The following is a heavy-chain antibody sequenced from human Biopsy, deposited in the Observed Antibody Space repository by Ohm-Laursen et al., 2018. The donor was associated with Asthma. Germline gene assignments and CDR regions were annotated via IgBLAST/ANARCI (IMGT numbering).Heavy chain of an antibody. Sequence: ASVKVSCKTSGYTFNSVGITWVRQAPGQGLEWMGWISVYNGNTKVAQKLQGRVTMITDTSTSTAYMELRSLRSDDTAVYFCARAVDYSHYYGIDVWGQGTTVTVS. CDR1: GYTFNSVG. J-gene: IGHJ6*02. D-gene: IGHD3-10*01. CDR3: ARAVDYSHYYGIDV. V-gene: IGHV1-18*01. CDR2: ISVYNGNT.